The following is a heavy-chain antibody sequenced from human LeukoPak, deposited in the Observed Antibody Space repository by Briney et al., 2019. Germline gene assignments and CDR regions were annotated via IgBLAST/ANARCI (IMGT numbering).Heavy chain of an antibody. CDR1: GFRFPDYA. D-gene: IGHD1-26*01. V-gene: IGHV3-23*01. J-gene: IGHJ3*01. CDR2: ISSRNGNT. CDR3: AKDRGLYSGVFAFDF. Sequence: GGSLRLSCTASGFRFPDYAMSWVRQAPGKGLEWVSSISSRNGNTFYSASVEGRFTISRDDSRNTLYLQMNTLRAADTAIYYCAKDRGLYSGVFAFDFWGQGALVTVSS.